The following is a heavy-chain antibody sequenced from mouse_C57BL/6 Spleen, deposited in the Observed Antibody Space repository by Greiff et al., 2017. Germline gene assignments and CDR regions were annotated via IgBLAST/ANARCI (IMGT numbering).Heavy chain of an antibody. CDR2: IYPGDGDT. J-gene: IGHJ4*01. D-gene: IGHD1-1*01. V-gene: IGHV1-82*01. CDR1: GYAFSRSW. CDR3: ASYYGSRHYYAMDY. Sequence: QVQLKQSGPELVKPGASVKISCKASGYAFSRSWMNWVKQRPGKGLEWIGRIYPGDGDTNYTGKFKGKATLTADKSSSTAYMQLSSLTSEDSAVYFCASYYGSRHYYAMDYWGQGTSVTVSS.